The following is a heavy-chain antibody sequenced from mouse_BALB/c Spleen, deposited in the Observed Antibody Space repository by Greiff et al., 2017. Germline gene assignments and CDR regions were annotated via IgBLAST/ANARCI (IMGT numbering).Heavy chain of an antibody. D-gene: IGHD2-14*01. CDR3: ARVGGYDGFAY. Sequence: QVQLKESGPGLVAPSQSLSITCTVSGFSLTSYGVHWVRQPPGKGLEWLGVIWAGGSTNYNSALMSRLSISKDNSKRQVFLTMNSLQTDDTAMYYCARVGGYDGFAYWGQGTLVTVSA. J-gene: IGHJ3*01. V-gene: IGHV2-9*02. CDR2: IWAGGST. CDR1: GFSLTSYG.